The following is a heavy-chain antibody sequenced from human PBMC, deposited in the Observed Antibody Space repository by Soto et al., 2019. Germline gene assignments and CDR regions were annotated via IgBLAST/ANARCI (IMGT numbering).Heavy chain of an antibody. J-gene: IGHJ6*02. Sequence: QVQLQESGPGLVKPSQTLSLTCTVSGGSISSGGYYWSWIRQHPGKGLEWIGYIYYSGSTYYNPSLTSRVTISVDTSKNQFSLKLSSVTAADTAVYYCARLAPMVRGVIITDYYYGMDVWGQGTTVTVSS. V-gene: IGHV4-31*03. D-gene: IGHD3-10*01. CDR3: ARLAPMVRGVIITDYYYGMDV. CDR1: GGSISSGGYY. CDR2: IYYSGST.